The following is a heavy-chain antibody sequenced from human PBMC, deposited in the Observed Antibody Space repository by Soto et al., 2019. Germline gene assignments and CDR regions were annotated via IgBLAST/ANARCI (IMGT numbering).Heavy chain of an antibody. Sequence: EVQLVESGGGLVQPGRSLRLSCAASGFTFDDYAMHWVRQAPGKGLEWVSGISWNSGNIGYADSVKGRFTISRDNAKNSLYLQMNSLRAADTAFYYSVKDREYSSSGGFDYCGQGTLVTVSS. V-gene: IGHV3-9*01. CDR3: VKDREYSSSGGFDY. J-gene: IGHJ4*02. CDR1: GFTFDDYA. CDR2: ISWNSGNI. D-gene: IGHD6-6*01.